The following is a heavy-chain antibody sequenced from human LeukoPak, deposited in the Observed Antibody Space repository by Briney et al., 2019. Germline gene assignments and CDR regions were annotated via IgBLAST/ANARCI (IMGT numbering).Heavy chain of an antibody. J-gene: IGHJ3*02. Sequence: GGSLRLSSAASGFTFSGFAMSWVRQAPGKGLEWVSAISGGGGSTYYVDSVKGRFTISRDNSKNTLYLQMNSLRAEDTAVYYCAKDSWELRANAFDIWGQGTMVTVSS. CDR3: AKDSWELRANAFDI. CDR2: ISGGGGST. D-gene: IGHD1-26*01. V-gene: IGHV3-23*01. CDR1: GFTFSGFA.